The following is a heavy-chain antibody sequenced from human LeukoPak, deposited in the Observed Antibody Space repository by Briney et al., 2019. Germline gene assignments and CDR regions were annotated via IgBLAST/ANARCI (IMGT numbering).Heavy chain of an antibody. CDR3: ATIPHYYGMDV. CDR1: AYTFTSND. CDR2: MNPNSGNT. Sequence: GASVRVSCKASAYTFTSNDINWVRQATGQGLEWMGWMNPNSGNTGYAQKFQGRVTMTRNTSISTAYMELSSLRSEDTAVYYCATIPHYYGMDVWGQGTTVTVSS. D-gene: IGHD2-21*01. V-gene: IGHV1-8*01. J-gene: IGHJ6*02.